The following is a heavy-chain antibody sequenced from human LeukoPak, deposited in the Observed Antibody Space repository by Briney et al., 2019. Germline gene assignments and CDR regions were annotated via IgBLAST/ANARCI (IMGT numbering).Heavy chain of an antibody. Sequence: ASVKVSCKASGYTFTSYYMHWVRQAPGQGLEWMGIINPSGGSTSYAQKFQGRVTMTRDTSTSTVYMELSSLRSEDTAVYFFSKAGDGIRYFERGGPDYWGQGTLVTVSS. J-gene: IGHJ4*02. V-gene: IGHV1-46*03. CDR2: INPSGGST. D-gene: IGHD3-9*01. CDR1: GYTFTSYY. CDR3: SKAGDGIRYFERGGPDY.